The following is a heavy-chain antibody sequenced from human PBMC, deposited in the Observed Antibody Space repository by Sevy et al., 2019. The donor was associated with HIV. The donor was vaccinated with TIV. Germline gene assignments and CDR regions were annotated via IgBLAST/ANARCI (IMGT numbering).Heavy chain of an antibody. CDR1: GFTVNDKY. CDR3: ASDPQEWELPSE. D-gene: IGHD1-26*01. V-gene: IGHV3-66*02. CDR2: IFSSGST. Sequence: GGSLRLSCAISGFTVNDKYIIWVRQAPGKGLEWVSVIFSSGSTYYADSAKGRFTISRDNSKNTVDLQMNSVRAEDTAVYYCASDPQEWELPSEWGQGTLVTVSS. J-gene: IGHJ4*02.